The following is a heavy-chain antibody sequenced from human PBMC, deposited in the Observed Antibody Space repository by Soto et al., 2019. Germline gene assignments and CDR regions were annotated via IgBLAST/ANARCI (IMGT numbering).Heavy chain of an antibody. V-gene: IGHV4-4*02. CDR1: GGSLSSCNW. CDR3: SGGGRPGQIDWFDP. Sequence: QVQLQESGPRLVKPSGTLSLTCAVYGGSLSSCNWWSWVRQPPGKGLEWIGEIYRYGSTSYNPSLKSGVTIAVAKSKIQISLKMTSLTAADTAVYFCSGGGRPGQIDWFDPWGQGILVTVSS. D-gene: IGHD2-21*01. J-gene: IGHJ5*02. CDR2: IYRYGST.